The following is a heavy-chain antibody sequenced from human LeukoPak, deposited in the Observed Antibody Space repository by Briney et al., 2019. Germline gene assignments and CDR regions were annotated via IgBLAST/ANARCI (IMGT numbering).Heavy chain of an antibody. J-gene: IGHJ3*02. CDR1: GGTFSSYA. CDR2: IIPILGIA. V-gene: IGHV1-69*04. Sequence: AASVKVSCKASGGTFSSYAISCVRQAPGQGLEWMGRIIPILGIANYAQKFQGRVTITADKSTSTAYMELSSLRSEDTAVYYCARERGYTTSWSPKWDLAFDMWGQGTMVTVSS. CDR3: ARERGYTTSWSPKWDLAFDM. D-gene: IGHD6-13*01.